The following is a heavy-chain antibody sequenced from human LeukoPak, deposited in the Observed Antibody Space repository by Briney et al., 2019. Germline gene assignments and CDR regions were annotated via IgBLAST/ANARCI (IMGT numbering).Heavy chain of an antibody. J-gene: IGHJ6*03. V-gene: IGHV3-21*04. CDR3: ARDEYYYYMDV. Sequence: GGSLRLSCAASGITFSAYSLNWIRQAPGKGLEWVATITGDSTYISHADSVKGRFTISRDNAKNSLYLQMNSLRAEDTAVYYCARDEYYYYMDVWGKGTTVTISS. CDR2: ITGDSTYI. CDR1: GITFSAYS.